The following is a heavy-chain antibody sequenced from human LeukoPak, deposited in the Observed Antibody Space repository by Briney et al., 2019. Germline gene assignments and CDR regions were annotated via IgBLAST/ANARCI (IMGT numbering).Heavy chain of an antibody. CDR2: ISYDGSNK. V-gene: IGHV3-30-3*01. D-gene: IGHD4-17*01. CDR3: ARGHYGQHFDY. J-gene: IGHJ4*02. Sequence: AGGSLRLSCAASGFTFSSYAMHWVRQAPGKGLEWVAVISYDGSNKYYADSVKGRFTISRDNSKNTLYLQMNSLRAEDTAVYYCARGHYGQHFDYWGQGTLVTVSS. CDR1: GFTFSSYA.